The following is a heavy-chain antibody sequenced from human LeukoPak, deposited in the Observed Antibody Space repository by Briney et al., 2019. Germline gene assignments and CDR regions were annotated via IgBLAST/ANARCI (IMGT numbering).Heavy chain of an antibody. J-gene: IGHJ4*02. CDR3: AKIKAAAGAFDY. CDR1: GFTFSSYA. Sequence: GGSLRLSCAASGFTFSSYAMSWVRQAPGKGLEWVSAISGSGGSTYYADSVKGRFTISRDNAKNSLYLQMNSLRAEDTALYYCAKIKAAAGAFDYWGQGTLVTVSS. D-gene: IGHD6-13*01. V-gene: IGHV3-23*01. CDR2: ISGSGGST.